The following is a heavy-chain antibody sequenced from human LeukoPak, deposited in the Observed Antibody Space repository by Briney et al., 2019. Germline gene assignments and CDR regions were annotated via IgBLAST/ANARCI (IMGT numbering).Heavy chain of an antibody. J-gene: IGHJ3*02. D-gene: IGHD2/OR15-2a*01. V-gene: IGHV1-18*01. CDR1: GYTFTSYG. CDR3: ASATNNSFDAFDI. Sequence: ASVKVSCKASGYTFTSYGISWVRQAPGQGLEWMGWISAYNGNTNYAQKLQGRVTMTTDTSTSTAYMELSRLRSDDTAVYYCASATNNSFDAFDIWGQGTMVTVSS. CDR2: ISAYNGNT.